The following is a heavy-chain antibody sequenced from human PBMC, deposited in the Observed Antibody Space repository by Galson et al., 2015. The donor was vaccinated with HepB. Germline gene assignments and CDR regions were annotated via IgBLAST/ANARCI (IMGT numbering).Heavy chain of an antibody. D-gene: IGHD2-21*02. CDR1: GYTFTSYG. CDR2: ISAYNGNT. CDR3: ARDPIVVVTATLDYYGMDV. V-gene: IGHV1-18*04. J-gene: IGHJ6*02. Sequence: SVKVSCKASGYTFTSYGISWVRQAPGQGLEWMGWISAYNGNTNYAQKLQGRVTMTTDTSTSTAYMELRSLRSDDTAVYYCARDPIVVVTATLDYYGMDVWGQGTTVTVSS.